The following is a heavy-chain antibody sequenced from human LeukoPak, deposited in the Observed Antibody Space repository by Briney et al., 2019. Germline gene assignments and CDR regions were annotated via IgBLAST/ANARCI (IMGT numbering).Heavy chain of an antibody. CDR2: ISGSGGAT. D-gene: IGHD3-22*01. V-gene: IGHV3-23*01. CDR1: GFTFNNYA. CDR3: AKDVRGYHRPIDY. J-gene: IGHJ4*02. Sequence: QTGGPLRLSCAASGFTFNNYAMNWVRQAPGKGLEWVSGISGSGGATDYADSVKGRFTISRDNSKNTLYLQMNSLRAEDTAVYYCAKDVRGYHRPIDYWGQGTLVTVSS.